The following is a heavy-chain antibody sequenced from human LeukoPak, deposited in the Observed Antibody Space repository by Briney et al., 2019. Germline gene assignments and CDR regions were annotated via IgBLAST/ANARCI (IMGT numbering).Heavy chain of an antibody. CDR1: GFTFSSYG. CDR3: AKSRIGKMFGEFDY. CDR2: IRYDGSNR. Sequence: PGGSLRLSCAASGFTFSSYGMHRVRQAPGKGLEWVAFIRYDGSNRYYADSVKGRFTISRDNSKNTLYLQMNSLRAEDTAVYYCAKSRIGKMFGEFDYWGQGTLVTVSS. V-gene: IGHV3-30*02. J-gene: IGHJ4*02. D-gene: IGHD3-10*02.